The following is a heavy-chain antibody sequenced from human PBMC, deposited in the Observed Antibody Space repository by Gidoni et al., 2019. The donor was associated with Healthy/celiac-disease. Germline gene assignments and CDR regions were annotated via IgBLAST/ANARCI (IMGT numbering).Heavy chain of an antibody. D-gene: IGHD4-4*01. CDR3: ARDTYGLDYTGPIDY. V-gene: IGHV1-69*01. CDR1: GGTFSSYA. CDR2: IIPIFGTA. Sequence: QVQLVQSGAAVKKPGSSVKVSCKASGGTFSSYAISWVRQAPGQGLEWMGGIIPIFGTANYAQKFQGRVTITADESTSTAYMELSSLRSEDTAVYYCARDTYGLDYTGPIDYWGQGTLVTVSS. J-gene: IGHJ4*02.